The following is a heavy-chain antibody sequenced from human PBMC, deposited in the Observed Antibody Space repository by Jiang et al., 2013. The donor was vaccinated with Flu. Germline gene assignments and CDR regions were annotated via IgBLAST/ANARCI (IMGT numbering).Heavy chain of an antibody. J-gene: IGHJ5*02. Sequence: QSGSELKKPGASVKVSCKASGYTFTSYAMNWVRQAPGQGLEWMGWINTNTGNPTYAQGFTGRFVFSLDTSVSTAYLQICSLEAEDTAVYYCARRARVRLGDWFDPWGQGTLVTVSS. CDR3: ARRARVRLGDWFDP. CDR1: GYTFTSYA. V-gene: IGHV7-4-1*01. D-gene: IGHD7-27*01. CDR2: INTNTGNP.